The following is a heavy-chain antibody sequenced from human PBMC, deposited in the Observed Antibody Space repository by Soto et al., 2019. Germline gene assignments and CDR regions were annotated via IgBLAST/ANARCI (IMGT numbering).Heavy chain of an antibody. CDR1: GGTFSSYA. CDR3: ASGGGGLVNAY. CDR2: IIPIFGTA. V-gene: IGHV1-69*06. D-gene: IGHD2-21*01. J-gene: IGHJ4*02. Sequence: SVKVSCKASGGTFSSYAISWVRQAPGQGLEWMGGIIPIFGTANYAQKFQGRVTITAEKSTSTAYMELSSLRSEDTAVYYCASGGGGLVNAYWGKENMVTVSS.